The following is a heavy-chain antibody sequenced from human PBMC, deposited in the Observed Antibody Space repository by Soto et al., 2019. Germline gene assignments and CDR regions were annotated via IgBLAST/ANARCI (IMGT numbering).Heavy chain of an antibody. V-gene: IGHV1-8*01. D-gene: IGHD3-10*01. Sequence: ASVKVSFKASGYTFTSYDINWVRQATGQGLEWMGWMNPNSGNTGYAQKFQGRVTMTRNTSISTAYMELSSLRSEDTAVYYCARLMVRGPTYYMDVWGKGTTVTVSS. CDR2: MNPNSGNT. CDR1: GYTFTSYD. CDR3: ARLMVRGPTYYMDV. J-gene: IGHJ6*03.